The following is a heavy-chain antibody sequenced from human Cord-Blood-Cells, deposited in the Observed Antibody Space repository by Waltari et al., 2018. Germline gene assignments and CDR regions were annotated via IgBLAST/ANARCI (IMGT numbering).Heavy chain of an antibody. J-gene: IGHJ4*02. CDR3: ARGRLELDY. D-gene: IGHD3-3*01. CDR1: GCTFSSEG. V-gene: IGHV3-33*01. CDR2: ILYDGSNK. Sequence: QVQLVESVGGVVQPGRSLRLSCAASGCTFSSEGLPWFRQAPGKGLGGVAVILYDGSNKYYADSVKGRFTISRDNSKNTLYLQMNSLRAEDTAVYYCARGRLELDYWGQGTLVTVSS.